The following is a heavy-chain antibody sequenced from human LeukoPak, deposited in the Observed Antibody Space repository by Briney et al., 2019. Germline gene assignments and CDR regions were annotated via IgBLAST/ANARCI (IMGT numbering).Heavy chain of an antibody. V-gene: IGHV1-18*01. CDR1: AYTSTSYG. CDR2: ISAYNGNT. D-gene: IGHD3-22*01. CDR3: ARDQARYYYDSSGYYHDRSGWFDP. J-gene: IGHJ5*02. Sequence: GASVKVSCKASAYTSTSYGISCVRRAPGEGLEWMGWISAYNGNTNYAPKLQGRVTMTTDTSTSTAYMKLRSLRSDDTAVYYCARDQARYYYDSSGYYHDRSGWFDPWGQGTLVTVSS.